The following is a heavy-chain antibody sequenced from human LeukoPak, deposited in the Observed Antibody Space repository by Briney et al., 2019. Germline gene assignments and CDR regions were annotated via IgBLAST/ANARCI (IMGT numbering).Heavy chain of an antibody. V-gene: IGHV4-59*01. CDR2: IYYSGST. CDR1: GGSISSYY. Sequence: SETLSLTCTVSGGSISSYYWSWIRQPPGKGLEWIGYIYYSGSTNYNPSLKSRVTISVAPSKNQSPLKLSSVTAADTAVYYCARMGRRGYFDYWGQGTLVTVSS. J-gene: IGHJ4*02. CDR3: ARMGRRGYFDY. D-gene: IGHD1-26*01.